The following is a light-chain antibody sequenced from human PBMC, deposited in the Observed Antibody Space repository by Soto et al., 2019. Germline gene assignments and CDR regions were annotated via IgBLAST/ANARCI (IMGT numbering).Light chain of an antibody. Sequence: VLTQSPDTLSVSPGERATLSCRASQTVGSNLAWYQQKPGQTPRLLIYDTSIRATGVPARFSGSRSGAEFTLTISSLQPEDFAVYYCQHYVTWPLTFGGGTKVDIK. J-gene: IGKJ4*01. V-gene: IGKV3-15*01. CDR3: QHYVTWPLT. CDR2: DTS. CDR1: QTVGSN.